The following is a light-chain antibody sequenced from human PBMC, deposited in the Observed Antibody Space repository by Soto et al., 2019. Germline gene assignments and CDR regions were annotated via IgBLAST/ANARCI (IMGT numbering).Light chain of an antibody. CDR2: DAS. Sequence: EIVLTQSPATLSLSPGERATLSCRASQSVSSYLAWYQQKPGQAPRLLIYDASNRATGIPARVIGSGSGTDFTLTISSLEPEDFAVYYCQQRSNWPTFGPGTKVDIK. CDR1: QSVSSY. V-gene: IGKV3-11*01. J-gene: IGKJ3*01. CDR3: QQRSNWPT.